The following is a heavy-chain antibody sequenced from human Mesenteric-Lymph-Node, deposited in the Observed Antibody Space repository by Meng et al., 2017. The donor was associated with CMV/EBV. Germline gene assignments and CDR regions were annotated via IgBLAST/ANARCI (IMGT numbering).Heavy chain of an antibody. CDR3: ARDGGGNRNLHD. CDR1: GGSISSGGYY. CDR2: IFYTGST. J-gene: IGHJ4*02. D-gene: IGHD1-14*01. V-gene: IGHV4-31*03. Sequence: SETLSLTCTISGGSISSGGYYWSWIRQHPGKGLEWIGYIFYTGSTYLNPSLKSRVSMSVDTSKNQFSLKLTSVTAADTAVYYCARDGGGNRNLHDWGQGTLVTVSS.